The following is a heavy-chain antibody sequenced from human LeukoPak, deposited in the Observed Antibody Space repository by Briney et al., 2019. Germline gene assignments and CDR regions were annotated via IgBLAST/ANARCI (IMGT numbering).Heavy chain of an antibody. V-gene: IGHV4-34*01. J-gene: IGHJ5*02. D-gene: IGHD6-13*01. CDR1: GGSFSGYY. CDR2: INHSGST. Sequence: SETLSLTCAVYGGSFSGYYWSWIRQPPGKGLEWIGEINHSGSTNYNPSLKSRVTISVDTSKNQFSLKLSSVTAADTAVYYCARDGSSPSLGWFDPWGQGTLVTVSS. CDR3: ARDGSSPSLGWFDP.